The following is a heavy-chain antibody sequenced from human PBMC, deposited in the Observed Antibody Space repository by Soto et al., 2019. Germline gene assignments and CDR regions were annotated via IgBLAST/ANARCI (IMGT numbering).Heavy chain of an antibody. Sequence: PSETLSLTCTVSGGSISSSNYYWGWIRQPPGKGLEWIGSMYYTGSTYYSPSLKSRATISVDTSKNQFSLKLSSGTAADTAVYYCARQLASWLAAIRVPHYFDNWGQGTLVTVSS. CDR3: ARQLASWLAAIRVPHYFDN. J-gene: IGHJ4*02. V-gene: IGHV4-39*01. D-gene: IGHD2-15*01. CDR2: MYYTGST. CDR1: GGSISSSNYY.